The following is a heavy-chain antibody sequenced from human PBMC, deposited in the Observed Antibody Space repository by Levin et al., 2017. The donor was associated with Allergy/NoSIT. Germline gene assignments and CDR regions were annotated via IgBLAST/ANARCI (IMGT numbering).Heavy chain of an antibody. CDR1: GGSISSYY. D-gene: IGHD6-6*01. Sequence: PSETLSLTCTVSGGSISSYYWSWIRQPPGKGLEWIGYIYYSGSTNYNPSLKSRVTISVDTSKNQFSLNLSYVSAAEKEVYYSARGTSIADRYYRPNFDYRGQGTLVTVSS. V-gene: IGHV4-59*01. CDR2: IYYSGST. J-gene: IGHJ4*02. CDR3: ARGTSIADRYYRPNFDY.